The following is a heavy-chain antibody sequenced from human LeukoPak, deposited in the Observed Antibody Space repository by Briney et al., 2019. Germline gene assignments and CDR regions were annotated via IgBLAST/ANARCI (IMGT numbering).Heavy chain of an antibody. CDR3: ARHGHYYDSSVLNWLDP. Sequence: GGPLRLSCAASGFTFSSYSMNWVRQAPGKGLEWVSYISSSSRTIYYADSVKGRFTISADKSISTAYLQWSSLKASDTAMYYCARHGHYYDSSVLNWLDPWGQGTLVTVSS. CDR2: ISSSSRTI. J-gene: IGHJ5*02. V-gene: IGHV3-48*01. CDR1: GFTFSSYS. D-gene: IGHD3-22*01.